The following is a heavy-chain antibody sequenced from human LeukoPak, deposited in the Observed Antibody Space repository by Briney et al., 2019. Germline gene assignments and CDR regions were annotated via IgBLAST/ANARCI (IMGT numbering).Heavy chain of an antibody. Sequence: PGGSLRLSCAASGFTFSSYAMSWVRQAPGKGLEWVSVISGSGGSTYYADSVKGRFTISRDNSKNTPYLQMNSLRAEDTAVYYCAKDKNPRAGGSYFDYWGQGTLVTVSS. CDR1: GFTFSSYA. V-gene: IGHV3-23*01. CDR2: ISGSGGST. D-gene: IGHD4-23*01. J-gene: IGHJ4*02. CDR3: AKDKNPRAGGSYFDY.